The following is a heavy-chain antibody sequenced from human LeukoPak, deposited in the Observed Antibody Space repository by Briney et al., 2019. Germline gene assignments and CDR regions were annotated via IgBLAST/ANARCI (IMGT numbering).Heavy chain of an antibody. D-gene: IGHD4-23*01. V-gene: IGHV4-59*01. CDR3: ARDGSVGYMDV. Sequence: SETQSLTCIVSSYSINSGYYWSWIRQPPGKGLEWIGYIYYSGSTNYNPSLKSRVTISVDTSKNQFSLKLSSVTAADTAVYYCARDGSVGYMDVWGKGTTVTISS. CDR1: SYSINSGYY. J-gene: IGHJ6*03. CDR2: IYYSGST.